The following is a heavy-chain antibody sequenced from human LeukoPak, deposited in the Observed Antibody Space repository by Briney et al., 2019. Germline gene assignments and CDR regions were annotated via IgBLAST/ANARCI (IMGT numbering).Heavy chain of an antibody. CDR3: ARAGPAAIWDYYYYMDV. J-gene: IGHJ6*03. V-gene: IGHV4-30-2*01. Sequence: SETLSLTCTVSGGSISSGGYYWSWIRQPPGKGLEWIGYIYHSGSTYYNPSLKSRVTISVDRSKNQFSLKLSSVTAADTAVYYCARAGPAAIWDYYYYMDVWGKGTTVTVSS. D-gene: IGHD2-2*02. CDR1: GGSISSGGYY. CDR2: IYHSGST.